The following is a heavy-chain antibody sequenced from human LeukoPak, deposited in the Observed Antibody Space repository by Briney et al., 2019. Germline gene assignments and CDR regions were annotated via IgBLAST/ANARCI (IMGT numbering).Heavy chain of an antibody. J-gene: IGHJ6*03. V-gene: IGHV4-4*09. CDR1: GGCMSDHY. CDR2: IYATGNT. Sequence: SGTLSLTCAVSGGCMSDHYWSWIRQTPGTTLEWIGYIYATGNTNYSPSLKGRVTISLDTSKNHFSLRLRSVTAADTALYYCARHFRRDYPDSGSSQYFHYIDVWGKGTTVVVSS. CDR3: ARHFRRDYPDSGSSQYFHYIDV. D-gene: IGHD3-10*01.